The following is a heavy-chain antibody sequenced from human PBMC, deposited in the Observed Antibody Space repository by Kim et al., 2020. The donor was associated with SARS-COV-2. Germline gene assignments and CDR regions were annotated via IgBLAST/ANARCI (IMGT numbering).Heavy chain of an antibody. CDR1: GGSISSSSYY. CDR2: IYYTGST. V-gene: IGHV4-39*01. J-gene: IGHJ6*03. CDR3: ARNTKYDCWSGFQDYYYMDV. D-gene: IGHD3-3*01. Sequence: SETLSLTCTVSGGSISSSSYYWGWIRQPPGKGLEWVGSIYYTGSTYYNPSLKSRVTISVDTSKNQFSLNLSSVTAADTAVYYCARNTKYDCWSGFQDYYYMDVWGKGTTVTVSS.